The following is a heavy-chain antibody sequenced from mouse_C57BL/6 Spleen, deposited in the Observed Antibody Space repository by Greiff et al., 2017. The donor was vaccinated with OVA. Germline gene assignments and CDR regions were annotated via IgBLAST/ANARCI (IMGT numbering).Heavy chain of an antibody. V-gene: IGHV1-59*01. D-gene: IGHD1-1*01. CDR1: GYTFTSYW. Sequence: VQLQQPGAELVRPGTSVKLSCKASGYTFTSYWMHWVKQRPGQGLEWIGVIDPSDSYTNYNQKFKGKATLTVDTSSSTAYMQLSSLTSEDSAVYYCARGDTTVVASDYWGQGTTLTVSS. CDR3: ARGDTTVVASDY. CDR2: IDPSDSYT. J-gene: IGHJ2*01.